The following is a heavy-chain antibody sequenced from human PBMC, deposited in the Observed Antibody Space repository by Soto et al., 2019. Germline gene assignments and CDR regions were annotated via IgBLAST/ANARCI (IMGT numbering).Heavy chain of an antibody. CDR2: INAGNGNT. J-gene: IGHJ6*02. Sequence: ASVKVSCKASGYTFTSYAMHWVRQAPGQRLEWMGWINAGNGNTKYSQKFQGRVTITRDTSASTAYMELSSLRSEDTAVYYCARGGSHHRSSGGTSQGYFYYGMDVWGQGTTVTVSS. V-gene: IGHV1-3*01. CDR3: ARGGSHHRSSGGTSQGYFYYGMDV. CDR1: GYTFTSYA. D-gene: IGHD6-19*01.